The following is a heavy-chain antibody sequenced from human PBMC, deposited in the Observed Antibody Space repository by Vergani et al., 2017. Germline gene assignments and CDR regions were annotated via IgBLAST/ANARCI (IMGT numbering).Heavy chain of an antibody. J-gene: IGHJ5*01. Sequence: EVQLLESGGDLVQPGGSLRLSCAASGFSFTTYAMRWVRQAPGKGLEWVSTINTYGDYTRDGDSVKGRFTISRDNSKSTLYLQMNSLRAEDTAIYYCAKGGWNYWFDSWGQGTLVIVS. CDR3: AKGGWNYWFDS. CDR2: INTYGDYT. D-gene: IGHD1-1*01. CDR1: GFSFTTYA. V-gene: IGHV3-23*01.